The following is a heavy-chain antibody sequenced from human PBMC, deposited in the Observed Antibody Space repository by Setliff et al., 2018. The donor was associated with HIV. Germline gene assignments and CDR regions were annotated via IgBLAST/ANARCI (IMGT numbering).Heavy chain of an antibody. D-gene: IGHD2-21*02. J-gene: IGHJ4*02. V-gene: IGHV5-51*01. Sequence: PGESLKISCKGSGYSFTSYWIGWARQMPGKGLEWMGIIDPRDSETRYSPSFQGQVTISADKSISTAYLQWSSLKASDTAMYYCARRRYCGGDCYSGGPDYWGQGTLVTVSS. CDR1: GYSFTSYW. CDR2: IDPRDSET. CDR3: ARRRYCGGDCYSGGPDY.